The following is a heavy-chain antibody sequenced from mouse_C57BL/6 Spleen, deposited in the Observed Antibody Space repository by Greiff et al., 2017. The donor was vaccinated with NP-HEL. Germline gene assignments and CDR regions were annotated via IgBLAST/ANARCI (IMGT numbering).Heavy chain of an antibody. CDR2: INYDGSST. D-gene: IGHD1-1*01. Sequence: EVQRVESEGGLVQPGSSMKLSCTASGFTFSDYYMAWVRQVPEKGLEWVANINYDGSSTYYLDSLKSRFIISRDNAKNILYLQMSSLKSEDTATYYCARNYYGSRTWYFDVWGTGTTVTVSS. V-gene: IGHV5-16*01. CDR1: GFTFSDYY. J-gene: IGHJ1*03. CDR3: ARNYYGSRTWYFDV.